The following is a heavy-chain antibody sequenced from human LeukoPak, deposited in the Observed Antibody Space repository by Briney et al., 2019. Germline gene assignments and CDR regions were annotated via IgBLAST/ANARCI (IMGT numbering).Heavy chain of an antibody. Sequence: GESLKISCKASGYTFTENWIGWVRQMPGKGLDWLGIIYPDDSEIRYSPSFEGQVIISADRSTNTAYLQWSTLKASDTAIYFCGRSSGVDYGGLKPGPFDIWGQGTMVSVSS. CDR3: GRSSGVDYGGLKPGPFDI. CDR1: GYTFTENW. V-gene: IGHV5-51*01. J-gene: IGHJ3*02. D-gene: IGHD4-23*01. CDR2: IYPDDSEI.